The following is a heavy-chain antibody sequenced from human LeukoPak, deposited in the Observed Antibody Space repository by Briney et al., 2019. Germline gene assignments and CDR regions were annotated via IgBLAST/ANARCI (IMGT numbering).Heavy chain of an antibody. CDR3: ARVPYCSGGSCNYYYYYGMDV. CDR1: GGSISSSAYY. Sequence: SETLSLTCTVSGGSISSSAYYWSWIRQPPGKGLEWIGEINHSGNTKYNPSLKSRVTISVDTSKSQFSLKLSSVTAADTAVYYCARVPYCSGGSCNYYYYYGMDVWGQGITVTVSS. V-gene: IGHV4-39*07. CDR2: INHSGNT. D-gene: IGHD2-15*01. J-gene: IGHJ6*02.